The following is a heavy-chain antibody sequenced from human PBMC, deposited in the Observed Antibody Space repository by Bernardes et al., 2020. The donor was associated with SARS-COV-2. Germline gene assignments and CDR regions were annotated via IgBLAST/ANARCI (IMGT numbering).Heavy chain of an antibody. Sequence: GGSLRLSCEASGFSFSRYGTSWVRQAPGKGLEWVANIDHDASQKYYVESVRGRFTISRDPAGNSVYLQMNALRVDDTALYYCGRYLRGYGLDVWGQGTTVTVSS. V-gene: IGHV3-7*03. J-gene: IGHJ6*02. CDR3: GRYLRGYGLDV. CDR2: IDHDASQK. CDR1: GFSFSRYG. D-gene: IGHD3-10*02.